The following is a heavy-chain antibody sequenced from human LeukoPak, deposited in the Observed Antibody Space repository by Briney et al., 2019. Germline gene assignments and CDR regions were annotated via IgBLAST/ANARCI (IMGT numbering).Heavy chain of an antibody. V-gene: IGHV4-39*07. CDR3: ARDLRELAPDY. CDR2: IYYSGST. CDR1: GGSFSSSSYY. D-gene: IGHD1-26*01. J-gene: IGHJ4*02. Sequence: PSETLSLTCTVSGGSFSSSSYYWGWIRQPPGKGLEWIGSIYYSGSTYYNPSLKSRVTISVDTSKNQFSLKLSSVTAADTAVYYCARDLRELAPDYWGQGTLVTVSS.